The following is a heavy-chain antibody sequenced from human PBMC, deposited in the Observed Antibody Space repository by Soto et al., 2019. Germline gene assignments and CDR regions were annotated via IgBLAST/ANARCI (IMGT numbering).Heavy chain of an antibody. CDR1: GGTFSSYT. CDR3: ARGGAVDTAMVYWYFDL. J-gene: IGHJ2*01. Sequence: ASVKVSCKASGGTFSSYTISWVRQAPGQGLEWMGRITPILGIANYAQKFQGRVTITADKSTSTAYMELSSLRSEDTAVYYCARGGAVDTAMVYWYFDLWGRGTLVTGSS. D-gene: IGHD5-18*01. CDR2: ITPILGIA. V-gene: IGHV1-69*02.